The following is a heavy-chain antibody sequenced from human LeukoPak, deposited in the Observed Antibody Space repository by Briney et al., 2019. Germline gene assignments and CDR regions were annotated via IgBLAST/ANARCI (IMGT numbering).Heavy chain of an antibody. V-gene: IGHV3-9*01. Sequence: GRSLRLSCAASGFTFDDYAMHWVRQAPGKGLDWVSGISWNSGSIGYADSVKGRFTISRDNAKNFLYLQMNSLRAEDTALYYCAKDKRWLPSYYMDVWGKGTTVTVSS. J-gene: IGHJ6*03. D-gene: IGHD5-24*01. CDR3: AKDKRWLPSYYMDV. CDR2: ISWNSGSI. CDR1: GFTFDDYA.